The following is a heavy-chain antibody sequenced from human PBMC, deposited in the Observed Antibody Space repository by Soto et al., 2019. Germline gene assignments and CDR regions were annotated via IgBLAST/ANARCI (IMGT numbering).Heavy chain of an antibody. J-gene: IGHJ6*02. CDR3: ARAAAATPIYYELYGMDV. CDR1: GGTFSSYA. D-gene: IGHD6-13*01. Sequence: SVKVSCKASGGTFSSYAISWVRQAPGQGLEWMGGIIPIFGTANYAQKFQGRVTITADKSTSTAYMELSSLRSEDTAVYYCARAAAATPIYYELYGMDVWGQGTTVTVSS. CDR2: IIPIFGTA. V-gene: IGHV1-69*06.